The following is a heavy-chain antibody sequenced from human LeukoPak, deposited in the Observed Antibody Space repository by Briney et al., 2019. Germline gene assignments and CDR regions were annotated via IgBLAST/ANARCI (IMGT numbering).Heavy chain of an antibody. CDR3: ARGEYYFDY. J-gene: IGHJ4*02. Sequence: GGPLRLSCAHSVITFNNYQMIWVRQAPGRGLQCISYISSSGRTIYYADSLKGRFTVSRDNAKNSLYLRMNNLSAEDTAAYDCARGEYYFDYWGQGTLVTVSS. CDR2: ISSSGRTI. CDR1: VITFNNYQ. V-gene: IGHV3-48*03.